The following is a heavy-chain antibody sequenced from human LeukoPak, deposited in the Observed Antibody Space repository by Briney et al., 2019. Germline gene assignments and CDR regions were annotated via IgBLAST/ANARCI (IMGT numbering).Heavy chain of an antibody. J-gene: IGHJ3*02. CDR2: IYTSGST. V-gene: IGHV4-4*09. D-gene: IGHD3-16*01. CDR1: GGSISSYY. CDR3: ARSFGPDAFDI. Sequence: PSETLSLTCSVSGGSISSYYWSWIRQPPGKGLEWIGYIYTSGSTSYNPSLKSRVTISVDTSKNQFSLKLSSVTAADTAVYYCARSFGPDAFDIWGQGTMVTVSS.